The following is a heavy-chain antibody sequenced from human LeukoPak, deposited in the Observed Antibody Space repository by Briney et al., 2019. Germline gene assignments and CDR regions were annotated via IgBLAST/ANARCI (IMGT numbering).Heavy chain of an antibody. D-gene: IGHD6-13*01. CDR3: ARVTTRTDSTLDY. Sequence: SETLSLTCTVSAGSISRYYWSWIRQPAGKVLEWIGCIYTSGSTNYNPSLTRRVTISVDTPQNQFSLKRSSVTAADTAVYYCARVTTRTDSTLDYWGQRTLVTVSS. CDR2: IYTSGST. V-gene: IGHV4-4*07. J-gene: IGHJ4*02. CDR1: AGSISRYY.